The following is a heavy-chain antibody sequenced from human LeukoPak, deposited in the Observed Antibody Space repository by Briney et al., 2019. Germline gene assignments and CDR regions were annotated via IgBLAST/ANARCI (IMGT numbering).Heavy chain of an antibody. J-gene: IGHJ4*02. Sequence: GGSLRLSCAASGFTFSAHWMTWVRQAPGKGLEWVANIKEDGSEEYYVDSVKGRFTISRDNAKNFVYLQMSSLRADDTALYYCARDGPTAYFDYWGQGTLVTVSS. D-gene: IGHD5-18*01. CDR1: GFTFSAHW. V-gene: IGHV3-7*01. CDR2: IKEDGSEE. CDR3: ARDGPTAYFDY.